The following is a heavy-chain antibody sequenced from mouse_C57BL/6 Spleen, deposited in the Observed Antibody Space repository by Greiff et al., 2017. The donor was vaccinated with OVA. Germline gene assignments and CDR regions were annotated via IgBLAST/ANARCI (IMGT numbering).Heavy chain of an antibody. CDR1: GYTFTSYW. J-gene: IGHJ4*01. CDR3: ASKRLF. Sequence: VQLVESGAELVKPGASVKMSCTASGYTFTSYWITWVKQRPGQGLEWIGDIYPGSGSTNYNEKFKSKATLTVDTSSSTAYMQLSSLTSEDSAVYYCASKRLFWGQGTSVTVSS. CDR2: IYPGSGST. D-gene: IGHD3-2*02. V-gene: IGHV1-55*01.